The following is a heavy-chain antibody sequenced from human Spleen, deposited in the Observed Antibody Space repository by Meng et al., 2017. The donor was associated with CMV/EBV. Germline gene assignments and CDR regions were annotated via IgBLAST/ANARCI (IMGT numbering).Heavy chain of an antibody. D-gene: IGHD3-3*01. CDR2: IYHSGST. J-gene: IGHJ5*02. CDR3: ARDRGDFWSGSPYNRFDP. CDR1: GGSVSSGTYY. Sequence: SETLSLTCTVSGGSVSSGTYYWGWIRQPPGKGLEWIESIYHSGSTYYNPSLKSRVAISVDTSKNQFSLKLSSVTAADTAVYYCARDRGDFWSGSPYNRFDPWGQGTLVTVSS. V-gene: IGHV4-39*02.